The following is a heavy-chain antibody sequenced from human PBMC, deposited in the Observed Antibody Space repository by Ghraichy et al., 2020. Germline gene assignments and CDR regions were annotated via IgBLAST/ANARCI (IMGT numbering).Heavy chain of an antibody. D-gene: IGHD3-3*01. CDR3: AKGGWGPNYDFWSGETAADAFDI. CDR2: ISWNSGSI. CDR1: GFTFDDYA. V-gene: IGHV3-9*01. Sequence: GGSLRLSCAASGFTFDDYAMHWVRQAPGKGLEWVSGISWNSGSIGYADSVKGRFTISRDNAKNSLYLQMNSLRAEDTALYYCAKGGWGPNYDFWSGETAADAFDIWGQGTMVTVSS. J-gene: IGHJ3*02.